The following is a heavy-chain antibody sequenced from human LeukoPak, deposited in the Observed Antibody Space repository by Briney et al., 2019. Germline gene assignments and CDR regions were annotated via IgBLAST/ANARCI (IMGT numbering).Heavy chain of an antibody. CDR3: AKDGANSGVVVVPAASYYYYYMDV. J-gene: IGHJ6*03. Sequence: PGGSLRLSCAASGFTFSSYGMHWVRQAPGKGLEWVAFIRYDGSNKYYADSVKGRFTISRDNSKNTLYLQMNSLRAEDTAVYYCAKDGANSGVVVVPAASYYYYYMDVWGKGTTVTVSS. CDR2: IRYDGSNK. V-gene: IGHV3-30*02. D-gene: IGHD2-2*01. CDR1: GFTFSSYG.